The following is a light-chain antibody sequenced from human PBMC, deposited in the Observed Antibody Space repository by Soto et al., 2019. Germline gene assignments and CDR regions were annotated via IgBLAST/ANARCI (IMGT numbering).Light chain of an antibody. CDR1: SGSIASNY. CDR2: EGN. J-gene: IGLJ2*01. V-gene: IGLV6-57*04. CDR3: QSYDSSTVV. Sequence: NFMLTQPHSVSESPGKTVTISCTRSSGSIASNYVQRYQQRPGSVPTTVIYEGNQRPSGVPDRFSGSTDGSSNSASLTISGLQTEDEADYYCQSYDSSTVVFGGGTKLTVL.